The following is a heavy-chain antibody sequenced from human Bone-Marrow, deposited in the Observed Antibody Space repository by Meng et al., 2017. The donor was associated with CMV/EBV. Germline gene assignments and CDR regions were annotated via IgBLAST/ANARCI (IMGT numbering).Heavy chain of an antibody. CDR2: IYYSGST. Sequence: SETLSRTCTVSGGSLSPYYWSWIRPPPGEGLEWIGYIYYSGSTNYNPSLKSRVTISVDTSKNQFSLKLSSVTAADTAVYYCARDGGFDYDFWGGSLPVYGMDVWGQGTTVTVS. CDR3: ARDGGFDYDFWGGSLPVYGMDV. J-gene: IGHJ6*02. V-gene: IGHV4-59*13. D-gene: IGHD3-3*01. CDR1: GGSLSPYY.